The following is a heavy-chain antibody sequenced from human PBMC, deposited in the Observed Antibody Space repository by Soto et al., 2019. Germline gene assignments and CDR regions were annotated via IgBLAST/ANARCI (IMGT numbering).Heavy chain of an antibody. CDR3: ARLAYCGGDCFSHGDGYYFNY. CDR2: ISATASTI. V-gene: IGHV3-48*03. CDR1: GFTFSTYE. J-gene: IGHJ4*02. Sequence: PGGSLRLSCAASGFTFSTYEMNWVRQAPGKGLEWVSYISATASTIYYADSVKGRFTISRDNAKNSLSLQMNSLRAEDTAVYYCARLAYCGGDCFSHGDGYYFNYWGQGTLVTVSS. D-gene: IGHD2-21*02.